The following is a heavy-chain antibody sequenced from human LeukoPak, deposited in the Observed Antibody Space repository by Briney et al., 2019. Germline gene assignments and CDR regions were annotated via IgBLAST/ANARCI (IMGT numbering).Heavy chain of an antibody. CDR2: FDPEDGET. CDR1: GYTLTELS. V-gene: IGHV1-24*01. J-gene: IGHJ4*02. Sequence: ASVKVSCKVSGYTLTELSMHWVRQAPGKGLEWMGGFDPEDGETIYAQKFQGRVTMTTDTSTATAHMELKSLTSDGTAVYYCARLQLRTAVGIKHFDVWGQGTLVTVSS. CDR3: ARLQLRTAVGIKHFDV. D-gene: IGHD1-1*01.